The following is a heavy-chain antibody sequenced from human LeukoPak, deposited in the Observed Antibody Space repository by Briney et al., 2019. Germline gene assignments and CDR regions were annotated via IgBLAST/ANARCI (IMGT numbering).Heavy chain of an antibody. J-gene: IGHJ5*02. CDR2: ISSSSSYI. Sequence: TTGGSLRLSCAASGFTFSSYSMNWVRQAPGKGLEWVSSISSSSSYIYYAGSVKGRFTISRDNAKNSLYLQMNSLRAEDTAVYYCARSPVAGFPWGQGTLVTVSS. CDR3: ARSPVAGFP. V-gene: IGHV3-21*01. D-gene: IGHD6-19*01. CDR1: GFTFSSYS.